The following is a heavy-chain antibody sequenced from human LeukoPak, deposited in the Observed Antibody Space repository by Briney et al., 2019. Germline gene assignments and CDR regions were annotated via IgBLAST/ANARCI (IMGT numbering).Heavy chain of an antibody. J-gene: IGHJ4*02. CDR1: GFSFSTYW. V-gene: IGHV3-74*01. CDR3: ARGGLEPVDY. Sequence: PGGSLRLSCAASGFSFSTYWMHWVRQAPGKGLAWVSRINPDGSSTSYADSVKGRLTISRDNAKNTLYLQMSSLRADDTAVYYCARGGLEPVDYWGQGTLVTVSS. D-gene: IGHD1-1*01. CDR2: INPDGSST.